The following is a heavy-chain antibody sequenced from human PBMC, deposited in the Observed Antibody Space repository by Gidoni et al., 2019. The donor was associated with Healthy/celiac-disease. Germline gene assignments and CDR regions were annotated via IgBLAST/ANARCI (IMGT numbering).Heavy chain of an antibody. CDR2: INHSGST. Sequence: QVQLQQWGAGLLKPSETLSLTCAVYGGSFSGYYWSWIRQPPGKGLEWIGEINHSGSTNYNPSLKSRVTISVDTSKNQFSLKLSSVTAADTAVYYCARGLGYSYGSPQNNWFDPWGQGTLVTVSS. CDR3: ARGLGYSYGSPQNNWFDP. D-gene: IGHD5-18*01. CDR1: GGSFSGYY. J-gene: IGHJ5*02. V-gene: IGHV4-34*01.